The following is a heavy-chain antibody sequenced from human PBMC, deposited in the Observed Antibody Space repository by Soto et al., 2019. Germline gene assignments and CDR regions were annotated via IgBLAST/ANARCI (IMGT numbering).Heavy chain of an antibody. CDR2: TKPDGSEK. Sequence: EVHLVESGGGLVQPGGSLRLSCAASGFTFSSYWMTWVRQAPGKGLEWVANTKPDGSEKNYVGSVKGRFTIARDNAKNSLVLQMDSLRAEDTAVSYGARVAYVDESFDDWGQGTLVTVSA. D-gene: IGHD2-21*01. CDR1: GFTFSSYW. J-gene: IGHJ4*02. V-gene: IGHV3-7*01. CDR3: ARVAYVDESFDD.